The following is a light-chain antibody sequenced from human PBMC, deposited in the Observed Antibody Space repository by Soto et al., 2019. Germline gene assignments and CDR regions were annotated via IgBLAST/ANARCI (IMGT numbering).Light chain of an antibody. J-gene: IGKJ2*01. Sequence: IVVTQSPGTLSLSPGERATLSCRASQSVSSSYLAWYQQKPGQAPRLLIYGASSRATGIPDRFSGSGSGTDFTLTISRLEPEDFAVYYCQQYGRPYTFGQGTKLEIK. CDR1: QSVSSSY. CDR3: QQYGRPYT. V-gene: IGKV3-20*01. CDR2: GAS.